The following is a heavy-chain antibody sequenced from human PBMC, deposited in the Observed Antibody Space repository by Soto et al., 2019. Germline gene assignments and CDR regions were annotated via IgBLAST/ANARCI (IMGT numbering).Heavy chain of an antibody. J-gene: IGHJ5*02. CDR3: ARDLGYSYGGTWFDP. D-gene: IGHD5-18*01. CDR1: GYTLTELS. V-gene: IGHV1-24*01. Sequence: GASVKVSGKVSGYTLTELSMEGVRQAPGKGREWMGGFDTEDGETIYAQKLQARVTITAANSTSTAYMELSSLSSEDPAVYYCARDLGYSYGGTWFDPWGQGTLLTVYS. CDR2: FDTEDGET.